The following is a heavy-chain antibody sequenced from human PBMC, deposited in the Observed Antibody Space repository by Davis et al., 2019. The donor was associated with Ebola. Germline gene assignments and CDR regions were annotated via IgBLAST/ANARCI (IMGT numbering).Heavy chain of an antibody. D-gene: IGHD3-3*01. Sequence: GESLKISCAASGFIFRIYDMHWVRQVPGKGLEWVSSIGTAGDTYYPGSVKGRFTIPRENVKNSLYLQMNSLSAGDTAVYYCARAIFGGVSMDFWGQGTTVTVSS. J-gene: IGHJ6*02. CDR1: GFIFRIYD. CDR2: IGTAGDT. V-gene: IGHV3-13*01. CDR3: ARAIFGGVSMDF.